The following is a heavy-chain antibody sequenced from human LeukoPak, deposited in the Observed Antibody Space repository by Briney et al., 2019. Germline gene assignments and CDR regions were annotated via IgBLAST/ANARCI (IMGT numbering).Heavy chain of an antibody. J-gene: IGHJ4*02. D-gene: IGHD3-16*01. CDR3: ARDRGGSSFDY. CDR1: GFTFSSYW. CDR2: INTDGSTT. V-gene: IGHV3-74*01. Sequence: GGSLRLSCAASGFTFSSYWMHWARQAPGKGLVWVSRINTDGSTTNYADSVKGRFTISRDNAKNTLYLQMNGLRAEDTAVYYCARDRGGSSFDYWGQGTLVTVSS.